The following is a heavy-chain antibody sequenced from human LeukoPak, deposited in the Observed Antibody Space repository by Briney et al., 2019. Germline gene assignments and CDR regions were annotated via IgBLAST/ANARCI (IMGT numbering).Heavy chain of an antibody. J-gene: IGHJ6*03. V-gene: IGHV4-59*12. CDR1: GGSISSYY. CDR3: AREPDYDDYADYYYYMDG. CDR2: IYYNGST. Sequence: SETLSLTCTASGGSISSYYRSWIRQPPGKGLEWMGYIYYNGSTKYNPSLKNRLIIIVDTSTNHFSLKLSSVTAADTAVYYCAREPDYDDYADYYYYMDGWGKGTTVTVSS. D-gene: IGHD4-17*01.